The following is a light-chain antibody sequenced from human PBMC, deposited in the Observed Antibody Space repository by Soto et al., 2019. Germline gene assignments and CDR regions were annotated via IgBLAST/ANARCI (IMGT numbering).Light chain of an antibody. CDR3: QQLNSYPLT. CDR1: QSISTY. CDR2: GAS. V-gene: IGKV1-9*01. J-gene: IGKJ4*01. Sequence: DIEMTQSPSSLSASVGDRVIITCRAGQSISTYLNWYQQKRGEAPKVLIYGASILQSGVPSRFSGSGSGTDFTLTINSLQPEDFATYYCQQLNSYPLTFGGGTKVDIK.